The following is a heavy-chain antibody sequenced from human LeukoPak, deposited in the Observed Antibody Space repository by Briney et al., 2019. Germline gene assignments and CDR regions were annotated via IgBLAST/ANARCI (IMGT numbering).Heavy chain of an antibody. CDR1: GGSITSYY. CDR3: ARDLYSDNVFDI. D-gene: IGHD3-22*01. CDR2: IYYSGRT. Sequence: SETLSLTCTVSGGSITSYYWSWIRQPPGKGLEWIGYIYYSGRTNYNPSLKSRVTISVHTSKKQFSLKLSSVTAADTAVYYCARDLYSDNVFDIWGQGTKVTVSS. J-gene: IGHJ3*02. V-gene: IGHV4-59*01.